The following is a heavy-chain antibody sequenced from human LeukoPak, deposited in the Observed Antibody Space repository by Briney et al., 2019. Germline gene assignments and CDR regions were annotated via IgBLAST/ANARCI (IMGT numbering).Heavy chain of an antibody. CDR1: NGSISSGSYY. CDR3: ARYCSSSSCYREADP. J-gene: IGHJ5*02. Sequence: PSETLSLTCTVSNGSISSGSYYWRWIRQPAGKGLEWIGRIYTTGSTNYNPSLKSRVTISVDTSKNQFSLKLSSVTAADTAVYYCARYCSSSSCYREADPWGQGTLVTVSS. D-gene: IGHD2-2*01. CDR2: IYTTGST. V-gene: IGHV4-61*02.